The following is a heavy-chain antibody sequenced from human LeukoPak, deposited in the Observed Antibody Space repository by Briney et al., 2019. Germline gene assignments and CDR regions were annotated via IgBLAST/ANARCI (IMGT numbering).Heavy chain of an antibody. CDR2: ISSSGSTI. V-gene: IGHV3-48*03. D-gene: IGHD3-10*01. Sequence: GGSLRLSCAASGFTFSSYEMNWVRQAPGKGLEWLSYISSSGSTIYYADSVKGRFTISRDNAKNSLYLQMNSLRAEDTAVYYCARDSGTTGEVKFDPWGQGTLVIVSS. CDR3: ARDSGTTGEVKFDP. J-gene: IGHJ5*02. CDR1: GFTFSSYE.